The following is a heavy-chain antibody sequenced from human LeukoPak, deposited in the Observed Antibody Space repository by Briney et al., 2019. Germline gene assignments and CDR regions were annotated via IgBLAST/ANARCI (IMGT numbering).Heavy chain of an antibody. CDR2: IYTSGST. CDR1: GGSISSGSYY. V-gene: IGHV4-61*02. CDR3: ARDLVDTAMVDAFDI. D-gene: IGHD5-18*01. J-gene: IGHJ3*02. Sequence: PSETLSLTCTVSGGSISSGSYYWSWIRQPAGKGLEWIGRIYTSGSTNYNPSLKSRVTISVDTSKNQFSLKLSSVTAADTAVYYCARDLVDTAMVDAFDIWGQGTMVTVSS.